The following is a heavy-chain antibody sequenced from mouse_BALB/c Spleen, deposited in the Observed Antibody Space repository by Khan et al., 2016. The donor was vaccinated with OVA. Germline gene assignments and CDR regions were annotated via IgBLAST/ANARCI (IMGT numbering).Heavy chain of an antibody. J-gene: IGHJ2*01. CDR3: ARVYGGDFDY. Sequence: EVQLQESGPGLVKPSQSLSLTCTVTGYSITSDYAWNWIRQFPGNKIEWMGYISYSGNTNYNPSLKSRISFTRDTSKNQFFLQLNSVTTEDTATYYCARVYGGDFDYWGQGTTLTVSS. CDR2: ISYSGNT. CDR1: GYSITSDYA. D-gene: IGHD2-10*02. V-gene: IGHV3-2*02.